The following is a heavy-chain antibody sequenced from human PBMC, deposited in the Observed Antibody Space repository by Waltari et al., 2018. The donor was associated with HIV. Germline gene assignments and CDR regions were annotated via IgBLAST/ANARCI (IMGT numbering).Heavy chain of an antibody. CDR3: AKRPRSYCSSTSCYHDY. D-gene: IGHD2-2*01. J-gene: IGHJ4*02. V-gene: IGHV3-23*01. CDR1: GFTFSSHP. CDR2: ISGSGGST. Sequence: EVQLLESGGGLVQPGGSLRLSCAASGFTFSSHPMSWVRQPPGKGLEWVSAISGSGGSTYYADSVKGRFTISRDNSKNTLYLQMNSLRAEDTAVYYCAKRPRSYCSSTSCYHDYWGQGTLVTVSS.